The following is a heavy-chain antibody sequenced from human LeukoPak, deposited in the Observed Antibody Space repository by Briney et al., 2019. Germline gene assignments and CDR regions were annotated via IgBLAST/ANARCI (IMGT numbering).Heavy chain of an antibody. V-gene: IGHV1-2*02. D-gene: IGHD3/OR15-3a*01. CDR2: ISPNSGDT. CDR1: GYTFTAYD. Sequence: ASVKVAFTASGYTFTAYDIHWMRQSPRQGLEWLGWISPNSGDTNYAQNFEGRVTMTSDSSISTVFMELSRLSSDDTAVYFCARVGYTYADFWGLGTQVTVSS. J-gene: IGHJ4*02. CDR3: ARVGYTYADF.